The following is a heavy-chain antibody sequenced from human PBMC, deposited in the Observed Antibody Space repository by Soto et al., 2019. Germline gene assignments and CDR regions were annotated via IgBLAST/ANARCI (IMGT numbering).Heavy chain of an antibody. V-gene: IGHV3-23*01. CDR1: GFTFSSYA. Sequence: EEQLLESGGGLVQPGGSLRLSCAASGFTFSSYAMSWVRQAPGKGLEWVSAISGSGGSTYYADSVKGRFTISRDNSKNTLYLQMHSLRAEDTAVYYCAKVWGPGIWYYDFWSGYYTLWGQGTLVTVSS. D-gene: IGHD3-3*01. CDR2: ISGSGGST. CDR3: AKVWGPGIWYYDFWSGYYTL. J-gene: IGHJ4*02.